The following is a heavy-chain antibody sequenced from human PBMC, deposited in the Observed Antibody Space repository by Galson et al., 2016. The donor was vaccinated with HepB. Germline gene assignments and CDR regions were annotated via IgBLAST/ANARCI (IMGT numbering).Heavy chain of an antibody. J-gene: IGHJ3*02. Sequence: SLRLSCAASGFIFDDFVIHWVRQAPGKGLEWVSGVSWNGGSLGYADSVKGRFTISKDKAKNSLYLQLNSMRAEDTALYYCAKEGAYDAAFDIWGQGTMVTVSS. CDR3: AKEGAYDAAFDI. V-gene: IGHV3-9*01. CDR1: GFIFDDFV. CDR2: VSWNGGSL. D-gene: IGHD2-21*01.